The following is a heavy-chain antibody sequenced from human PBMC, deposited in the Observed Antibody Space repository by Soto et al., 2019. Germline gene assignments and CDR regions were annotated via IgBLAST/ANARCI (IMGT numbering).Heavy chain of an antibody. Sequence: GGSLRLSCAASGFSFSTCAMHWFRQAPGKGLEWVALISDDGTNKNFAGSVKGRFTVSRDNSQRTLYLQMDSLRPDDTAVYYCATDSAARYFFDHWGQGTLVTVSS. V-gene: IGHV3-30-3*01. D-gene: IGHD6-6*01. CDR2: ISDDGTNK. CDR3: ATDSAARYFFDH. J-gene: IGHJ4*02. CDR1: GFSFSTCA.